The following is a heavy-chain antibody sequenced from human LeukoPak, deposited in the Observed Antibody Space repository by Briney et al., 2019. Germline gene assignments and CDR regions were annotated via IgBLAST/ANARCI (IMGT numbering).Heavy chain of an antibody. D-gene: IGHD3-10*01. V-gene: IGHV3-48*03. CDR1: GFTFSSHE. J-gene: IGHJ4*02. Sequence: TGGSLRLSCAASGFTFSSHEMNWFRQAPGKGLEWVSYISSSGSTTYYADSVKGRFTISRDNAKNSLYLQVNILRADDTAVYYCAGSAPYGYFDYWGQGTLVTVSS. CDR3: AGSAPYGYFDY. CDR2: ISSSGSTT.